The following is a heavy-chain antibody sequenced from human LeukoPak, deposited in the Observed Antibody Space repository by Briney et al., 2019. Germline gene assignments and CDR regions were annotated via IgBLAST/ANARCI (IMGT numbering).Heavy chain of an antibody. J-gene: IGHJ6*02. D-gene: IGHD2-15*01. V-gene: IGHV4-59*01. CDR1: GSPIGGYY. Sequence: SETLSLTCSVSGSPIGGYYWSWSRQAPGKGVEWIGNFFYKRGAWYKSSLKSRVTTSIDTSKKELSLTLTSVTAADTAVYYCARDQNIRYCSGGICDYYYYGMDVWGQGTTVTVSS. CDR2: FFYKRGA. CDR3: ARDQNIRYCSGGICDYYYYGMDV.